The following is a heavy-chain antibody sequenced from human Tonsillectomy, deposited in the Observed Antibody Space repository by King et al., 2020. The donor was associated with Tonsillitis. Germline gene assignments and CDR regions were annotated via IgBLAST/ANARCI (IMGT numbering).Heavy chain of an antibody. CDR3: ARHGPSRAWDGSGYYPFDY. CDR1: DDSISSYY. J-gene: IGHJ4*02. V-gene: IGHV4-59*08. CDR2: VYYIGST. D-gene: IGHD3-22*01. Sequence: VQLQESGPGLVKPSETLSLTCTVSDDSISSYYWSWLRQPPGKGLEWIGYVYYIGSTNYNPSLKSRVTISVDTSKKQFSLKLSSVTAADTAVYYCARHGPSRAWDGSGYYPFDYWGQGTLVTVSS.